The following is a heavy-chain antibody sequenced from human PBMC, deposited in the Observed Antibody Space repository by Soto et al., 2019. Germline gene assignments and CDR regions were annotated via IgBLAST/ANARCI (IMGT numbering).Heavy chain of an antibody. CDR3: AKDREYDFWSGYYTGYYYYGMDV. Sequence: GGSLRLSCAASGFTFSSYGMHWVRQAPGKGLEWVAVISYDGGNKYYADSVKGRFTISRDNSKNTLYLQMNSLRAEDTAVYYCAKDREYDFWSGYYTGYYYYGMDVWGQGTTVTVSS. CDR1: GFTFSSYG. V-gene: IGHV3-30*18. J-gene: IGHJ6*02. CDR2: ISYDGGNK. D-gene: IGHD3-3*01.